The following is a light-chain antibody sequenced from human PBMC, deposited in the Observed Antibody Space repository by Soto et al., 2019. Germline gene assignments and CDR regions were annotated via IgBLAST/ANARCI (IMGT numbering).Light chain of an antibody. CDR2: ETK. CDR1: TSNIGSNS. V-gene: IGLV1-44*01. Sequence: QSVLTQPPSASGTPGQKVTIVCSGRTSNIGSNSVNWYQQIPGTAPKLLIFETKSRPSGVPDRFSASKSGTSASLAITGLQTEDEAHYYCQSYDNSLRGWVFGGGTQLTVL. J-gene: IGLJ3*02. CDR3: QSYDNSLRGWV.